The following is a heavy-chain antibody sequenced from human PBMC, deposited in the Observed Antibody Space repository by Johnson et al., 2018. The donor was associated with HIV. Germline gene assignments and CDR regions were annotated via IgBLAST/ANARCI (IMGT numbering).Heavy chain of an antibody. CDR1: GFTFGDYA. Sequence: VLLVESGGGLVQPGRSLRLSCTASGFTFGDYAMSWVRQAPGKGLEWVGFIRSKAYGGTTEYAASVKGRFTISRDDSKSIAYLQMNSLKTEDTAVYYCTSRNYYDSSGYAERDDAFDIWGQGTMVTVSS. CDR2: IRSKAYGGTT. V-gene: IGHV3-49*04. D-gene: IGHD3-22*01. J-gene: IGHJ3*02. CDR3: TSRNYYDSSGYAERDDAFDI.